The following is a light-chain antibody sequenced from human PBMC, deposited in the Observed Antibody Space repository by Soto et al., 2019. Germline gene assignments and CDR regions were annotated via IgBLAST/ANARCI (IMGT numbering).Light chain of an antibody. CDR2: GAS. CDR3: QQYKNWPLT. J-gene: IGKJ4*01. CDR1: QSISSN. Sequence: EIVMTQSPATLSVSPGGRATLSCRASQSISSNLAWYQQKPGQAPRLLIYGASTRATGLPARFSGSGSGTEFTLTISSLQSEDFAVYYCQQYKNWPLTFVGGTRVEIK. V-gene: IGKV3-15*01.